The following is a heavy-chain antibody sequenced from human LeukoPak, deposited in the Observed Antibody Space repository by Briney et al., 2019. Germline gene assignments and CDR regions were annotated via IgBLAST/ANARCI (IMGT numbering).Heavy chain of an antibody. V-gene: IGHV1-24*01. J-gene: IGHJ3*02. Sequence: ASVTVSCTVSGYTLTELSIHWVREAPGKGLGWMGGFDPEDGETIYAQKFQGRVTMTEDTSTDTAYMELSSLRSEDTAVYYCATAQPGYCSSTSGHGDAFDIWGQGTMVTVSS. CDR2: FDPEDGET. CDR1: GYTLTELS. D-gene: IGHD2-2*01. CDR3: ATAQPGYCSSTSGHGDAFDI.